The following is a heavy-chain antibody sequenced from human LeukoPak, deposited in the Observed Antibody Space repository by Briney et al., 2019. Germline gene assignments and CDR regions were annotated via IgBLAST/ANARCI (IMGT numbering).Heavy chain of an antibody. CDR1: GGSFSGYY. V-gene: IGHV4-34*01. D-gene: IGHD3-22*01. Sequence: PSETLSLTCAVYGGSFSGYYWSWIRQPPGKGLEWIGEINHSGSTNYNPSLKRRVTISVDTSKNQFSLKLSSVNAADTAVYFCARGPPTDYYDSSGFYYVFDYWGQGTLVTVSS. CDR3: ARGPPTDYYDSSGFYYVFDY. J-gene: IGHJ4*02. CDR2: INHSGST.